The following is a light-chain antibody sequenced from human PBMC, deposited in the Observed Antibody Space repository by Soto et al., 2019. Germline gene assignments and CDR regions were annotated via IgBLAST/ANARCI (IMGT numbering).Light chain of an antibody. Sequence: IVLTQSPATLSVSPGEGVTLSCRASENVGTNLAWYERKVGQAPRLLIYGSSTRATGIPDTFSGSGSGTESTLSISSLQSEESAVYYCQQYNNWGLSFGGGTKVEIK. CDR3: QQYNNWGLS. J-gene: IGKJ4*01. V-gene: IGKV3D-15*01. CDR1: ENVGTN. CDR2: GSS.